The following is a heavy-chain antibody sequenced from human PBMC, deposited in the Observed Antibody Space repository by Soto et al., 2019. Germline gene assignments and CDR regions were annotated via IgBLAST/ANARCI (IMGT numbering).Heavy chain of an antibody. Sequence: PGGSLRLSCAASGFTFSTYAMSWVRQGPGKGLEWVSSISVSGSPYYADPVKGRFTVSRDNSKDTLYLQMNSLTAEDTAVYFCAKNYFFDSWGPGTLVTVS. CDR2: ISVSGSP. V-gene: IGHV3-23*01. CDR3: AKNYFFDS. CDR1: GFTFSTYA. J-gene: IGHJ4*02.